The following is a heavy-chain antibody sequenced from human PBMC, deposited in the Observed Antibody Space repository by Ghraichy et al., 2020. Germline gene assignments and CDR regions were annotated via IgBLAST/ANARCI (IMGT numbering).Heavy chain of an antibody. CDR3: AGAHGIWAFDI. D-gene: IGHD1-14*01. J-gene: IGHJ3*02. V-gene: IGHV4-59*01. CDR2: IYYSGST. Sequence: SETLSLTCTVSGCSISSYYWSWIRQPPGKGLEWIGYIYYSGSTNYNPSPKSRVTISVATSKNQFSLKLSSVTAADTAVYYCAGAHGIWAFDIWGQETMATVSS. CDR1: GCSISSYY.